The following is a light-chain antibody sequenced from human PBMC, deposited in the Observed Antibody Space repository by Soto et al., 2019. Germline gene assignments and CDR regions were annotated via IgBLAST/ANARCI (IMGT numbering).Light chain of an antibody. Sequence: EIVLTQSPGTLSLSPGERATLSCRASQSVSSSYLAWYQQKPGQAPRLLIYGASSRATGIPDRFSGSGSGTDFTLTISSLEPEDFAVSYCQQYGSSPPKYTFGRGTKLEIK. CDR1: QSVSSSY. J-gene: IGKJ2*01. CDR2: GAS. CDR3: QQYGSSPPKYT. V-gene: IGKV3-20*01.